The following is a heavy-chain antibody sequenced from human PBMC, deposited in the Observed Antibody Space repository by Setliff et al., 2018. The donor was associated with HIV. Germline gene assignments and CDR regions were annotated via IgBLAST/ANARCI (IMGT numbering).Heavy chain of an antibody. J-gene: IGHJ4*02. CDR1: GGSISSGSYY. CDR2: IYTSGST. Sequence: PSETLSLTCTVSGGSISSGSYYWSWIRQPAGKGLEWIGHIYTSGSTNYNPSLKSRVTISVDTSKNQFSLKLSSVTAADTAVYYCARGATREFIVGATIFDYWGQGTLGTVS. D-gene: IGHD1-26*01. CDR3: ARGATREFIVGATIFDY. V-gene: IGHV4-61*09.